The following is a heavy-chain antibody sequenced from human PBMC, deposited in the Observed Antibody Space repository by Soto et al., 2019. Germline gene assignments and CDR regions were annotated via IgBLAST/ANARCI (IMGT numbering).Heavy chain of an antibody. V-gene: IGHV3-15*07. Sequence: GGSLRLSCAASGFTFSNAWMNWVRQAPGKGLEWVGRIKSKTDGGTTDYAAPVKGRFTISRDDSKNTLYLQMNSLKTEDTAVYYCTTAGGYSSSWYNPPVDYWGQGTLVTVSS. CDR3: TTAGGYSSSWYNPPVDY. CDR1: GFTFSNAW. CDR2: IKSKTDGGTT. D-gene: IGHD6-13*01. J-gene: IGHJ4*02.